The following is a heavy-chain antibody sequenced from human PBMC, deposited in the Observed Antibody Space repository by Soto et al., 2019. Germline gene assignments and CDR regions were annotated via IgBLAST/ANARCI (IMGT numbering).Heavy chain of an antibody. D-gene: IGHD3-3*01. CDR1: GFTFTSSA. V-gene: IGHV1-58*01. CDR2: IVVGSGNT. J-gene: IGHJ3*02. Sequence: QMQLVRSGPEVKKPGTSVKVSCKASGFTFTSSAVQWVRQARGQRLEWIGWIVVGSGNTNYAQKFQERVTITRDMSTSTAYMELSSLRSEDTAVYYCAAEYDFWSGTDAFDIWGQGTMVTVSS. CDR3: AAEYDFWSGTDAFDI.